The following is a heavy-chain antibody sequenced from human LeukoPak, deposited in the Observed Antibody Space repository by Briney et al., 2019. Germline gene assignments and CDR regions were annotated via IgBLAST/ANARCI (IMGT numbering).Heavy chain of an antibody. D-gene: IGHD5-12*01. V-gene: IGHV1-8*03. CDR3: ARGRSTGYPYYFEY. CDR1: GYTFTSYY. Sequence: GASVKVSCKASGYTFTSYYRNWVRQATGQWLEWMGWMNPNSGSTGYAQKFQGRVTITRNTSISTAYVELSGLRSEDTAVYYCARGRSTGYPYYFEYWGQGTLVTVSS. CDR2: MNPNSGST. J-gene: IGHJ4*02.